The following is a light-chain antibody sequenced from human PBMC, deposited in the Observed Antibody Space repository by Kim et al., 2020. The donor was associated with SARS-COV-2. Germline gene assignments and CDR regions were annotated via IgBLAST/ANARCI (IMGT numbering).Light chain of an antibody. CDR1: QSVSSN. CDR2: GAS. J-gene: IGKJ3*01. Sequence: VSPGERATLSCRASQSVSSNLAWYQQKPGQAPRLLIYGASTRATGIPARFSGSGSGTEFTLTISSLKSEDFAIYYCQQYNNWPFTFGPGTKVDIK. CDR3: QQYNNWPFT. V-gene: IGKV3-15*01.